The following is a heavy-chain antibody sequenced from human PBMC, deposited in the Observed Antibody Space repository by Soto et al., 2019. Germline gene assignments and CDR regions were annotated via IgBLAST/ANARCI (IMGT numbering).Heavy chain of an antibody. CDR2: INHSGST. CDR3: ASPISRNYYGMDV. Sequence: HSDTLSLTCAVYGGSFSVYYWSWIRHPPGKGLEWIGEINHSGSTNHNPSLKSRVTISVDTSKNQFSLKLSSVTAADRAVYYCASPISRNYYGMDVWGQGTTVTVSS. CDR1: GGSFSVYY. J-gene: IGHJ6*02. V-gene: IGHV4-34*01. D-gene: IGHD2-2*01.